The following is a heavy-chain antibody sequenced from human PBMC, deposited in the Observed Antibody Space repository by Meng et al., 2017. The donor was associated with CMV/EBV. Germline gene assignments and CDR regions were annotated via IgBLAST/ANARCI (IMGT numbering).Heavy chain of an antibody. V-gene: IGHV4-30-4*08. J-gene: IGHJ4*02. D-gene: IGHD1-14*01. CDR3: ARVMGPNRTPYYFDY. CDR1: GGSICSGDYY. Sequence: QRQETAQALVKPSHTLSLTCTVSGGSICSGDYYWSWIRQPPGKGLEWIGYIYYSGSTYYNPSLKSRVTISVDTSKNQFSLKLSSVTAADTAVYYCARVMGPNRTPYYFDYWGQGTLVTVSS. CDR2: IYYSGST.